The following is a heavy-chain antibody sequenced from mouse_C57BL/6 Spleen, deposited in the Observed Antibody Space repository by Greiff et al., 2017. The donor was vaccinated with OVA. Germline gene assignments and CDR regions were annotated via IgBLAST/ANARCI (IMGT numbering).Heavy chain of an antibody. V-gene: IGHV1-58*01. CDR1: GYTFTSYG. CDR2: IYIGNGYT. CDR3: ARGYDYDRAWFAY. Sequence: EVMLVESGAELVRPGSSVKMSCKTSGYTFTSYGINWVKQRPGQGLEWIGYIYIGNGYTEYNEKFKGKATLTSDTSSSTAYMQLSSLTSEDSAVYFCARGYDYDRAWFAYWGQGTLVTVSA. J-gene: IGHJ3*01. D-gene: IGHD2-4*01.